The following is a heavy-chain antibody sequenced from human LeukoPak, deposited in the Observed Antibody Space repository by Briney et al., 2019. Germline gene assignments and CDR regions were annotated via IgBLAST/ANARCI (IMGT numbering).Heavy chain of an antibody. CDR2: ISSSSSYI. CDR3: ARDSYGDYAVDY. Sequence: GGSLRLSCAASGFTFMTYSMNWVRQAPGKGLEWVSSISSSSSYIYYTDSVKGRFTISRDNAKNSLYLQMSSLRAEDTAVYYCARDSYGDYAVDYWGQGTLVTVSS. V-gene: IGHV3-21*01. CDR1: GFTFMTYS. D-gene: IGHD4-17*01. J-gene: IGHJ4*02.